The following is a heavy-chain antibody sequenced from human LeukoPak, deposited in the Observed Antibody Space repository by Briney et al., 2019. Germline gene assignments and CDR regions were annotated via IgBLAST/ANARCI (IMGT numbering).Heavy chain of an antibody. Sequence: GRSLRLSCAASGFTFSSYAMHWVRQAPGKGLEWVAFIRYDGSNKYYADSVKGRFTISRDNSKNTLYLQMNSLRAEDTAVYYCAKGYCSSTSCYTDYYYYYMDVWGKGTTVTVSS. D-gene: IGHD2-2*02. CDR3: AKGYCSSTSCYTDYYYYYMDV. J-gene: IGHJ6*03. CDR1: GFTFSSYA. CDR2: IRYDGSNK. V-gene: IGHV3-30*02.